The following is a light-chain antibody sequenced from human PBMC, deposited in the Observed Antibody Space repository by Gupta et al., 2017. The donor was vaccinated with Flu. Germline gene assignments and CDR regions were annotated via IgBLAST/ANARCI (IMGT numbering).Light chain of an antibody. CDR1: QSLLHTNGKTY. CDR3: MQSIQLPYT. J-gene: IGKJ2*01. Sequence: DIAMTQTRLSLSVMPRQPAYTPSKSRQSLLHTNGKTYLYWYLQRPGQPPSLLIHQVSNRFSGVPDRFSGSGSGRDFTLKISRVEAGDVGVYYCMQSIQLPYTFGQGTKLEIK. CDR2: QVS. V-gene: IGKV2D-29*01.